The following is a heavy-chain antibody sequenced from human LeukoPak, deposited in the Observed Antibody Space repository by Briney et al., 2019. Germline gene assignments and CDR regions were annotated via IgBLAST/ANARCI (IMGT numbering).Heavy chain of an antibody. CDR1: GGSISSSSYY. J-gene: IGHJ4*02. V-gene: IGHV4-39*07. CDR3: ARDHGAHYDSGGYFDY. Sequence: PSETLSLTCTVSGGSISSSSYYWGWIRQPPGKGLEWIGSVYYSGNTYYSPSLKSRVTISVDTSKTQFSLKLSSVTAADTAVYYCARDHGAHYDSGGYFDYWGQGTLVTVSS. D-gene: IGHD3-10*01. CDR2: VYYSGNT.